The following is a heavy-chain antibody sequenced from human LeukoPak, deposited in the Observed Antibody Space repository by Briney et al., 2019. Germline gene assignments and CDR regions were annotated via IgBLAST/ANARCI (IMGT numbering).Heavy chain of an antibody. CDR3: ATSGFSSSWLGVFDT. D-gene: IGHD3-22*01. CDR2: IYSSGSA. V-gene: IGHV4-31*01. CDR1: GGSISSGAYC. J-gene: IGHJ4*02. Sequence: SETLSLTCTVSGGSISSGAYCWNWIRQHPGKGLEWIGYIYSSGSAYYNPSLEGQISISFDTSKNHFSLNLASVTAADTALYYCATSGFSSSWLGVFDTWGQGTLVTVSS.